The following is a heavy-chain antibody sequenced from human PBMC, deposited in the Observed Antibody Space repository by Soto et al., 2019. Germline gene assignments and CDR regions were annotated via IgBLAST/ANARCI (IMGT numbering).Heavy chain of an antibody. D-gene: IGHD3-3*01. V-gene: IGHV2-26*01. Sequence: QVTLKESGPVLVKPTETLTLTCTVSGFSLSNTRMGVSWIRQPPGKALEWLAHIFSNDEKSYNTSLKSRLTISKDTSESKVVLTMTNMDPVDTATYYCARSSYDFWSNYSPYYYHMDVWGKGTTVTVSS. CDR2: IFSNDEK. CDR1: GFSLSNTRMG. CDR3: ARSSYDFWSNYSPYYYHMDV. J-gene: IGHJ6*03.